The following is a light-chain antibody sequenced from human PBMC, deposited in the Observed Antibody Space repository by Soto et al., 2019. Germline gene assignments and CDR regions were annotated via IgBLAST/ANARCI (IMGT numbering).Light chain of an antibody. J-gene: IGKJ2*01. CDR1: QSISSW. CDR3: QQYNSYPYT. Sequence: DIQMTQSPSTLSASVGDRVTITCRASQSISSWLAWYHQKPGKAPNLLIYKASSLERGVPARFSGSGSGTEFTLTISSLQPDDFATYYCQQYNSYPYTFGQGTTLEIK. V-gene: IGKV1-5*03. CDR2: KAS.